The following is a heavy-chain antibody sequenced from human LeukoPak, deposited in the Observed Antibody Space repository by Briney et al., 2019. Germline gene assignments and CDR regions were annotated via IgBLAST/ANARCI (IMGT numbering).Heavy chain of an antibody. D-gene: IGHD3-10*01. CDR1: GGSISSSYW. CDR2: IYQNRNT. Sequence: SGTLSLTCDVFGGSISSSYWWSWVRQSPEKGLEWIGEIYQNRNTNYNPSLKSRVTVSIAKSKNQFSLNLSSVTAADTAVYFCARRDLWFGFFDYWGQGTLVTVSS. V-gene: IGHV4-4*02. CDR3: ARRDLWFGFFDY. J-gene: IGHJ4*02.